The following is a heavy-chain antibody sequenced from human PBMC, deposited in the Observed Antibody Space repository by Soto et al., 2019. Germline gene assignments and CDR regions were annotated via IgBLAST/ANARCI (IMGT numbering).Heavy chain of an antibody. CDR1: GFSFSNHD. Sequence: EVQLVESGGDLVQPGGSLRLSCAASGFSFSNHDMHWVRQPKGKGLEWVSGITTGGNAYFADSVKGRFSISRENAKNSFYLQTSSLNAEDTAMYYCVTVNADAYDVWCQVTMVTVSS. J-gene: IGHJ3*01. CDR2: ITTGGNA. CDR3: VTVNADAYDV. V-gene: IGHV3-13*01.